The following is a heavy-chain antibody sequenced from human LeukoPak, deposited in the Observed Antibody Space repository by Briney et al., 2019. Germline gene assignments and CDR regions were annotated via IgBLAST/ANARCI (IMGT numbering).Heavy chain of an antibody. CDR3: ARRSDSGSDDGEDYFDY. CDR1: GGSINSGTFY. CDR2: MYYDGSS. Sequence: NPSETLSLACTVSGGSINSGTFYWGWIRQPPGKGLEWIGSMYYDGSSYYSPSLKSRVTTSVDTSKNQFSLKLTSVTAADTAVYFCARRSDSGSDDGEDYFDYWGQGTLVTVSS. J-gene: IGHJ4*02. D-gene: IGHD1-26*01. V-gene: IGHV4-39*01.